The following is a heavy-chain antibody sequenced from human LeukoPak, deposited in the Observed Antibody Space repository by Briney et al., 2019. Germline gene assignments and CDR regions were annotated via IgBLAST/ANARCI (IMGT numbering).Heavy chain of an antibody. CDR3: AKEGRWLQLGGAFDI. CDR2: ISSDENNK. CDR1: GFTFSSYD. D-gene: IGHD5-24*01. Sequence: GGSLRLSCAASGFTFSSYDMHWVRQAPGKGLEWVSVISSDENNKYYADSVKGRFTISRDNSKNTLYLQMSSLRPEDTAVYYCAKEGRWLQLGGAFDIWGQGTMVTVSS. J-gene: IGHJ3*02. V-gene: IGHV3-30*18.